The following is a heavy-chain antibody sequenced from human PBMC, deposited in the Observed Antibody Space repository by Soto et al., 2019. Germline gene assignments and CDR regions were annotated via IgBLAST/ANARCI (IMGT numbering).Heavy chain of an antibody. CDR1: GGTFNSYA. CDR3: ARGTGYSSSWYLDY. Sequence: GASVKVSCKASGGTFNSYAISWVRQAPGQGLEWMGGIIPIFGTANYAQKFQGRVTITTDESTSTAYMELSSLRSEDTAVYYCARGTGYSSSWYLDYWGQGTLVTVSS. J-gene: IGHJ4*02. D-gene: IGHD6-13*01. CDR2: IIPIFGTA. V-gene: IGHV1-69*05.